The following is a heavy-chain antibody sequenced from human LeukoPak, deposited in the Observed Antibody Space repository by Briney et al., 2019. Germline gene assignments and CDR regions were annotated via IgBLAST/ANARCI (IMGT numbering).Heavy chain of an antibody. D-gene: IGHD6-19*01. CDR1: GFTFSSYA. CDR2: ISYDGSNK. Sequence: GGSLRLSCAASGFTFSSYAMHWVRQAPGKGLEWVAVISYDGSNKYYADSVKGRFTISRDNSKNTLYLQMNSLRAEDTAVYYCATEGIAVADRYFDYWGQGTLVTVSS. J-gene: IGHJ4*02. CDR3: ATEGIAVADRYFDY. V-gene: IGHV3-30-3*01.